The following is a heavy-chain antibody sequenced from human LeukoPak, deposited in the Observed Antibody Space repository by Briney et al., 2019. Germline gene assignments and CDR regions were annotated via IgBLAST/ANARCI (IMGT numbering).Heavy chain of an antibody. D-gene: IGHD2-15*01. CDR3: AGGGGWY. CDR1: GFTFSSYG. V-gene: IGHV3-30*03. CDR2: ISYDGSNK. Sequence: GGSLRLSCAASGFTFSSYGMHCVRQAPGKGLEWVAIISYDGSNKYYADSVKGRFTISRDNSKNTLYLQMNSLRAEDTALYYCAGGGGWYWGQGTLVTVSS. J-gene: IGHJ4*02.